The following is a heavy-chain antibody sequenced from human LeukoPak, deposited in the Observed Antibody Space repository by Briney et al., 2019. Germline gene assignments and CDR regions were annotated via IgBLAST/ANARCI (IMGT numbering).Heavy chain of an antibody. V-gene: IGHV3-23*01. CDR1: GFTFTSDA. D-gene: IGHD6-19*01. CDR3: AKCSTSAYTTGWCNWIDP. Sequence: RGSLRLSCVASGFTFTSDAMNWVRQAPGKGLEWVSSTVSRGTTQYADSVKGRFTVSRDTSKNTLYLQMNSLRADDTAVYYCAKCSTSAYTTGWCNWIDPWGQGTLVTVSS. J-gene: IGHJ5*02. CDR2: TVSRGTT.